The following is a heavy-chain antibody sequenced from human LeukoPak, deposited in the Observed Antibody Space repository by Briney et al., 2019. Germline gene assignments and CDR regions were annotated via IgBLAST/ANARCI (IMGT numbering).Heavy chain of an antibody. J-gene: IGHJ4*02. D-gene: IGHD2-8*01. V-gene: IGHV3-7*01. CDR3: ARIMDLLGVHFDF. CDR1: GFTFNNYW. CDR2: MRQDGGEI. Sequence: GGSLRLSCVVSGFTFNNYWMSWVRQAPGKGREWVATMRQDGGEIYYVDSVRGRFTISRDNAKNSLYLQMNCLRAEDTAMYYCARIMDLLGVHFDFWGQGTLVTVSS.